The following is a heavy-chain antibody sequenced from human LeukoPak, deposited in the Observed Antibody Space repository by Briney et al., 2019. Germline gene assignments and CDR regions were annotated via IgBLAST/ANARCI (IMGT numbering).Heavy chain of an antibody. CDR1: GYTFTSYY. J-gene: IGHJ4*02. Sequence: GASVKVSCKASGYTFTSYYMHWVRQAPGQGLEWMGIINPSGGSTSYAQKFQGRVTMTRDMSTSTVYMELSSLRSEDTAVYYCARGMGYDSSGYYYGFDYWGQGTLVNVSS. V-gene: IGHV1-46*01. CDR2: INPSGGST. D-gene: IGHD3-22*01. CDR3: ARGMGYDSSGYYYGFDY.